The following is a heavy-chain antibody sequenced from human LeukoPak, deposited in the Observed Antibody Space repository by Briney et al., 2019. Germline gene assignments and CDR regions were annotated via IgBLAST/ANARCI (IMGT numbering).Heavy chain of an antibody. V-gene: IGHV4-59*01. D-gene: IGHD2-2*01. CDR2: IYYSGST. CDR3: ARVFPVVPAAIDAFDI. J-gene: IGHJ3*02. CDR1: GGSISSYY. Sequence: SETLSLTCTVSGGSISSYYWSWIRQPPGKGLEWIGYIYYSGSTNYNPSLKSRVTISVDTSKNQFSLKPSSVTAADTAVYYCARVFPVVPAAIDAFDIWGQGTMVTVSS.